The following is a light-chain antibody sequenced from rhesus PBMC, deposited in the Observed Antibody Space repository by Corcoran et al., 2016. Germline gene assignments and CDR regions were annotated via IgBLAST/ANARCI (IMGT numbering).Light chain of an antibody. CDR3: QQHDNSPPT. CDR2: RAS. CDR1: QGISNW. V-gene: IGKV1-69*01. J-gene: IGKJ1*01. Sequence: DIQMTQSPSSLSASVGDRVTITCRASQGISNWLAWYQQKPGKAPKLLIYRASNLETGVPSRFSGSGAGTDFTLTISSLQPEDIATYYCQQHDNSPPTFGQGTKVEIK.